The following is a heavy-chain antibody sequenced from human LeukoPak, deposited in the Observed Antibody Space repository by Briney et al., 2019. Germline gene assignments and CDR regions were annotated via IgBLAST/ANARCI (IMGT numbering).Heavy chain of an antibody. D-gene: IGHD2/OR15-2a*01. CDR2: ISAYNGNT. CDR1: GYTFTSYG. V-gene: IGHV1-18*01. Sequence: ASVKVSCKASGYTFTSYGISWVRQAPGQGLEWMGWISAYNGNTNYAQKLQGRVTMTTDTSTSTAYMELRSLRSDDTAVYYCARDKILYTNNVNAFDIWGQGTMVTVSS. CDR3: ARDKILYTNNVNAFDI. J-gene: IGHJ3*02.